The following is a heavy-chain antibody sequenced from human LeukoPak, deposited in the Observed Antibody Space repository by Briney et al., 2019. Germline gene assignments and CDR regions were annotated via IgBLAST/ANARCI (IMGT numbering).Heavy chain of an antibody. D-gene: IGHD4-23*01. V-gene: IGHV5-51*01. J-gene: IGHJ4*02. CDR1: GYSFTSYW. Sequence: GKPPKISCMCSGYSFTSYWSGRVRHTPGKGLEWMGIIYPGDSDTRYSPSFQVQVTISPDKSISTAYLQSSSLKASDIAIYYCLSGNPGDYWGQGTLVTVSS. CDR2: IYPGDSDT. CDR3: LSGNPGDY.